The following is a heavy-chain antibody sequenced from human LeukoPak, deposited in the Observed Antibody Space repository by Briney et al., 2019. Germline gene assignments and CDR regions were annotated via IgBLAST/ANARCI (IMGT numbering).Heavy chain of an antibody. D-gene: IGHD3-10*01. J-gene: IGHJ5*02. CDR3: ARAMVRGAIGP. Sequence: PSETLSLTCTVSGGSISSYYWSWIRQPPGKGLEWIGYIYYSGSTNYNPSLKSRVTISVDTSKNQFSLKLSSVTAADTAVYYCARAMVRGAIGPWGQGTLVTVSS. CDR1: GGSISSYY. CDR2: IYYSGST. V-gene: IGHV4-59*08.